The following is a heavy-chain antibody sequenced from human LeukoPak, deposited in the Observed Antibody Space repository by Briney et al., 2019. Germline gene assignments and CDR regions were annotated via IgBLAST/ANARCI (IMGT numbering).Heavy chain of an antibody. CDR2: IWYDGSNK. Sequence: GGSLRLSCAASGFTFSSYGMHWVRQAPGKGLEWVAVIWYDGSNKYYADSVKGRFTISRDNSKNTLYLQMNSLRAEDTADYYCARKGSSGWYGDYWGQGTLVTVSS. J-gene: IGHJ4*02. V-gene: IGHV3-33*01. D-gene: IGHD6-19*01. CDR3: ARKGSSGWYGDY. CDR1: GFTFSSYG.